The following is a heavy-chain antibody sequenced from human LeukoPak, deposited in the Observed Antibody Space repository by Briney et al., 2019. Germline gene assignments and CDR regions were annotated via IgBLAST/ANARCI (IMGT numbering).Heavy chain of an antibody. CDR2: ISGSGGST. J-gene: IGHJ4*02. Sequence: GGSLRLSCAAYGFTFSSYAMSWVRQAPGKGLEWVAAISGSGGSTYYADSVKGRFTISRDNSKNTLYLQMNSLRAEDTAVYYCAKDHMVRGPHCMSDYWGQGTLVTVSS. V-gene: IGHV3-23*01. D-gene: IGHD3-10*01. CDR1: GFTFSSYA. CDR3: AKDHMVRGPHCMSDY.